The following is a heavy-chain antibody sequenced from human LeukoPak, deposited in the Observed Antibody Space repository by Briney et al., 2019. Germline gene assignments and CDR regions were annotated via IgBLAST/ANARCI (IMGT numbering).Heavy chain of an antibody. CDR2: INPNSGGT. J-gene: IGHJ4*02. CDR1: GYTFTGYY. V-gene: IGHV1-2*02. CDR3: ARLVRITMVRGVITAKDY. D-gene: IGHD3-10*01. Sequence: ASVKVSCKASGYTFTGYYMHWVRQAPGQGLEWMGWINPNSGGTNYAQKFQGRVTMTRDTSISTAYMELSRLRSDDTAVYYCARLVRITMVRGVITAKDYWGQGTLVTVSS.